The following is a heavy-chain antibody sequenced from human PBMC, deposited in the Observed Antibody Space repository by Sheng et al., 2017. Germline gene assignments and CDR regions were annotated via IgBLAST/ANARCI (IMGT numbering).Heavy chain of an antibody. V-gene: IGHV4-34*01. D-gene: IGHD6-6*01. CDR1: GGSFSGYY. Sequence: QVQLQQWGAGLLKPSETLSLTCAVYGGSFSGYYWSWIRQPPGKGLEWIGEINHSGSTNYNPSLKSRVTISVDTSKNQFSLKLSSVTAADTAVYYCARGASGHSSSSKKVSYFDYWAREPWSPSPQ. CDR3: ARGASGHSSSSKKVSYFDY. CDR2: INHSGST. J-gene: IGHJ4*02.